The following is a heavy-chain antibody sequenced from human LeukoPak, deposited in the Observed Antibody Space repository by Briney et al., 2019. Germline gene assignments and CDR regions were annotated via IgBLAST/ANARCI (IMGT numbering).Heavy chain of an antibody. J-gene: IGHJ4*02. D-gene: IGHD3-10*01. CDR3: ARGGESYYGSGSHDY. V-gene: IGHV3-7*01. CDR1: GFTFSRYW. Sequence: QTGGSLRLSCAASGFTFSRYWMSWVRQAPGKGLEWVANIKHDGSEKYYVDSMKGRFTISRDNAKKSLYLQMNSLRAEDTAVYYCARGGESYYGSGSHDYWGQGTLVTVSS. CDR2: IKHDGSEK.